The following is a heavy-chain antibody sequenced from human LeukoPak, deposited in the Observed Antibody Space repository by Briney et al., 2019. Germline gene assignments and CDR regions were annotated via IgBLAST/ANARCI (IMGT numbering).Heavy chain of an antibody. V-gene: IGHV3-33*01. CDR1: GFTFSSYG. Sequence: PGGSLRLSCAASGFTFSSYGMHWVRQAPGKGLEWVAVIWYDGSNKYYAGSVKGRFTISRDNSKNTLYLQMNSLRGEDTAVYYCARDQDTAMTKEPFDYWGQGTLVTVSS. D-gene: IGHD5-18*01. CDR2: IWYDGSNK. J-gene: IGHJ4*02. CDR3: ARDQDTAMTKEPFDY.